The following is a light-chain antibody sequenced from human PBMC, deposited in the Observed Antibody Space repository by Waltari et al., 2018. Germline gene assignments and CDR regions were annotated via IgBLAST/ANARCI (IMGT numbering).Light chain of an antibody. CDR3: QQSYRAPQT. V-gene: IGKV1-39*01. J-gene: IGKJ4*01. CDR1: QSISTS. Sequence: DIQVTQSPHSLSASVGDRVTITCRTSQSISTSLNWYQQKPGKPPKLLIFAASALQSGVSSRFSGSGSQTDFTLTIRNLQPEDFATYYCQQSYRAPQTFGGGTKVDMK. CDR2: AAS.